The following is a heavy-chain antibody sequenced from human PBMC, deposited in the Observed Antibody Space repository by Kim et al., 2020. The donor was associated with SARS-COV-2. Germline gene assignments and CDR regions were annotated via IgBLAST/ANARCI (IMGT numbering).Heavy chain of an antibody. CDR3: ASKGYSYGKEAFDI. Sequence: SETLSLTCTVSGGSISSSSYYWGWIRQPPGKGLELIGSIYYSGSTYYNPSLKSRVTISVDTSKNQFSLKLSSVTAADTAVYYCASKGYSYGKEAFDIWGQGTMVTVSS. V-gene: IGHV4-39*01. CDR2: IYYSGST. CDR1: GGSISSSSYY. D-gene: IGHD5-18*01. J-gene: IGHJ3*02.